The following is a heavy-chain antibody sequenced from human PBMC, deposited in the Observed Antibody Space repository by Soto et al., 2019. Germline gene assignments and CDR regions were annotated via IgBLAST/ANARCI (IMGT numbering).Heavy chain of an antibody. D-gene: IGHD2-15*01. J-gene: IGHJ6*02. CDR1: GRIFSSFP. V-gene: IGHV1-69*06. CDR3: ARLRSRDSYSSVIDQ. Sequence: QGQVVQSWADVKKPGSSVKLSCKASGRIFSSFPTSWVGQVPGQGLECMVGVISASGSFPYAPKFQGRVTMTAVNSAGIGYMELTSLTYEDTAIYYCARLRSRDSYSSVIDQWGPGTKVTVSS. CDR2: VISASGSF.